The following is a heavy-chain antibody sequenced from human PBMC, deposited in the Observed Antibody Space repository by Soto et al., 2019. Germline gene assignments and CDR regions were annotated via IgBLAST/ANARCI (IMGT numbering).Heavy chain of an antibody. J-gene: IGHJ2*01. D-gene: IGHD3-3*01. Sequence: VQLVQSGAEVKKPGSSVKVSCKASGGTFSSYAISWVRQAPGQGLEWMGGIIPIFGTANYAQKFQGRVTITADKSTSTAYMELSSLRSEDTAVYYCARGYDFWSGYPKSYWYFDLWGRGTLVTVSS. CDR2: IIPIFGTA. CDR3: ARGYDFWSGYPKSYWYFDL. CDR1: GGTFSSYA. V-gene: IGHV1-69*06.